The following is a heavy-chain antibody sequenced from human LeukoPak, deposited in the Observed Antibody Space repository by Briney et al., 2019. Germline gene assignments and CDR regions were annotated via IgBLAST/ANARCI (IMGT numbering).Heavy chain of an antibody. J-gene: IGHJ5*02. CDR3: ARGDCSSTNCYEA. Sequence: SVKVSCKASGGTFSSYAISWVRQAPGQGLEWMGRIIPILGIANYAQKFQGRVTITADKSTSTAYMELSSLRSEDTAVYYCARGDCSSTNCYEAWGQGTLVTVSS. D-gene: IGHD2-2*01. CDR1: GGTFSSYA. CDR2: IIPILGIA. V-gene: IGHV1-69*04.